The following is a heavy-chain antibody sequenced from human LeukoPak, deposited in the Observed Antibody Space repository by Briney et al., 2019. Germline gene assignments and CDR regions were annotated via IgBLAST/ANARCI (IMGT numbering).Heavy chain of an antibody. CDR1: GFTFSGHW. CDR2: INGDGSAT. V-gene: IGHV3-74*01. D-gene: IGHD7-27*01. CDR3: ARDKNWGQVDY. J-gene: IGHJ4*02. Sequence: GGSLRLSCAASGFTFSGHWMYWLRQAPGKGLVWVSRINGDGSATNYAGSMKGRFTISRDNAKNILYLQMNSLREDDTAVYYCARDKNWGQVDYWGQGTLVTVSS.